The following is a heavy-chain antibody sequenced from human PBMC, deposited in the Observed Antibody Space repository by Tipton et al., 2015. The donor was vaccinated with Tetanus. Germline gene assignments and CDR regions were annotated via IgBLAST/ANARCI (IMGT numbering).Heavy chain of an antibody. CDR2: IGGSRLTP. CDR1: GFTFKSYT. J-gene: IGHJ6*03. CDR3: ARDRGEDWTNFYYMDV. D-gene: IGHD3/OR15-3a*01. Sequence: SLRLSCTASGFTFKSYTLNWVRQAPGNGLEWVAAIGGSRLTPYYADSVKGRFTISRDEAKNSMYLQMSSLRVGDTAVYYCARDRGEDWTNFYYMDVWGKGATVTVSS. V-gene: IGHV3-23*01.